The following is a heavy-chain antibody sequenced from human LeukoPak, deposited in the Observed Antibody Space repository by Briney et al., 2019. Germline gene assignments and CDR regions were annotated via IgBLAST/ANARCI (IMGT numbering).Heavy chain of an antibody. CDR3: ARGGYYDSSGYWNI. CDR1: GYTFTSYG. V-gene: IGHV1-18*01. D-gene: IGHD3-22*01. CDR2: ISAYNGNT. Sequence: ASVKVSCKASGYTFTSYGISWVRQAPGQGLEWMGWISAYNGNTNYAQKLQGRVTMTTDTSTSTAYLELRSLRSDDTAVYYCARGGYYDSSGYWNIWGQGTMVTVSS. J-gene: IGHJ3*02.